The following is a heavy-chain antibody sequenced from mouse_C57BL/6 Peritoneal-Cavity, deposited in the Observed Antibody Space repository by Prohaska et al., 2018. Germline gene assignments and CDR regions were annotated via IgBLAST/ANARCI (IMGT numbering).Heavy chain of an antibody. CDR2: VQ. Sequence: VQTYADDLKGRFAFTLETSASTAYVQIKILKNEDTATYFCARSGSRGFDYWGQGTTLTVSA. V-gene: IGHV9-3*01. J-gene: IGHJ2*01. CDR3: ARSGSRGFDY. D-gene: IGHD1-1*01.